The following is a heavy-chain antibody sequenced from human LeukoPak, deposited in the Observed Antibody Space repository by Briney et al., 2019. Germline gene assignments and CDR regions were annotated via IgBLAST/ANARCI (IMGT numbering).Heavy chain of an antibody. Sequence: SETLSLTCTVSGDAITSDKYYWGWIRQPPGKGLEWIGYIYYSGSTNYNPSLKSRVTISVDTSKNQFSLKLSSVTAADTAVYYCARDTGYSYGTLDYWGQGTLVTVSS. CDR2: IYYSGST. CDR3: ARDTGYSYGTLDY. D-gene: IGHD5-18*01. J-gene: IGHJ4*02. V-gene: IGHV4-61*01. CDR1: GDAITSDKYY.